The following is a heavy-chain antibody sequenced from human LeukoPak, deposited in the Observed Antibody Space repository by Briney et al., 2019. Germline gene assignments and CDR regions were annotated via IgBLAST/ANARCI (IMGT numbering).Heavy chain of an antibody. D-gene: IGHD1-14*01. V-gene: IGHV3-74*01. J-gene: IGHJ4*02. CDR3: ARSNQADDY. CDR2: INPGGSSI. Sequence: GESLKISCAASGFTFSSYWMHRVRQVPGKGLVWVARINPGGSSITYADSVKGRFTISRDNAKNTLYLQMDSLRAEDTGVYYCARSNQADDYWGQGTLVTVSS. CDR1: GFTFSSYW.